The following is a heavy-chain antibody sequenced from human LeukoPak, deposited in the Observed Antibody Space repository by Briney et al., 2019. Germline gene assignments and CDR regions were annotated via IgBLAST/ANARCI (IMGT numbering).Heavy chain of an antibody. CDR1: GYTFTSYY. V-gene: IGHV1-46*01. CDR2: INPSGGST. D-gene: IGHD2-2*01. Sequence: ALVKVSCKASGYTFTSYYMHWVRQAPGQGLGWMGIINPSGGSTSYAQKFQGRVTMTRDTSTSTVYMELSSLRSEDTAVYYCARDFRRVQLDYWGQGTLVTVSS. J-gene: IGHJ4*02. CDR3: ARDFRRVQLDY.